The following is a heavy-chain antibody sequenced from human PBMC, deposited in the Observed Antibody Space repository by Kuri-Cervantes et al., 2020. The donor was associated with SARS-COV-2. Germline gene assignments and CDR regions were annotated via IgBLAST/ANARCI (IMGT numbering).Heavy chain of an antibody. V-gene: IGHV3-74*01. CDR3: ARKWAGSSWYSYYYYYGMDV. Sequence: GESLKISCAASGFTFSSYWMHWVRQAPGKGLVWVSRINSDGSSTSYADSVKGRFTISRDSSKNTLYLQMNSLRAEDTAVYYCARKWAGSSWYSYYYYYGMDVWGQGTTVTVSS. D-gene: IGHD6-13*01. CDR1: GFTFSSYW. J-gene: IGHJ6*02. CDR2: INSDGSST.